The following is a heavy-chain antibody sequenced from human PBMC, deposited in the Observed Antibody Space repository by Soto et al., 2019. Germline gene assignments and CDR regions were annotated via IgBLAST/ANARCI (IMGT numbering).Heavy chain of an antibody. CDR3: ARGTSRMVYAFDY. Sequence: TSETLSLTCTVSGGSVSSGSYYWSWIRQPPGKGLEWIGYIYYSGSTNYNPSLKSRVTISVDTSKNQFSLKLSSVTAADTAVYYCARGTSRMVYAFDYWGQGTLVIVSS. CDR1: GGSVSSGSYY. CDR2: IYYSGST. D-gene: IGHD2-8*01. V-gene: IGHV4-61*01. J-gene: IGHJ4*02.